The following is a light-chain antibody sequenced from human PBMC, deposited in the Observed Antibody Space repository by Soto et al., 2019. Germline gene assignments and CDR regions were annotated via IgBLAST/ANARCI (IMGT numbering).Light chain of an antibody. CDR1: QNINTY. CDR3: QQTSRIPHT. J-gene: IGKJ2*01. CDR2: GAS. Sequence: DIQMTQSPSSMTASVGDRVAITCRASQNINTYLNWYQKKPGKAPTLLIYGASGLETGVPSRFSGSGSGTEFPLTISSLQSEDFATYYCQQTSRIPHTFGQGTTLELK. V-gene: IGKV1-39*01.